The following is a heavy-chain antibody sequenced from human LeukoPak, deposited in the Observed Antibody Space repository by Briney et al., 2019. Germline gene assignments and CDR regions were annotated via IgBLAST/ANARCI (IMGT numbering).Heavy chain of an antibody. CDR3: ARRSRTMTTDAFDI. J-gene: IGHJ3*02. CDR1: GGSISSSSYY. CDR2: IYYSGST. D-gene: IGHD4-17*01. Sequence: PSETLSLTCTVSGGSISSSSYYWGWIRQPPGKGLEWIGSIYYSGSTYYNPSLKSRVTISVDTSKNQFSLKLSSVTAADTAVYYCARRSRTMTTDAFDIWGQGTMVTVSS. V-gene: IGHV4-39*07.